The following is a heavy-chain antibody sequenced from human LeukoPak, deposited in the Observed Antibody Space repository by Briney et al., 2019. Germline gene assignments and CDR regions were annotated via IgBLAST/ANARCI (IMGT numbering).Heavy chain of an antibody. V-gene: IGHV4-39*01. CDR1: GGSISSHY. J-gene: IGHJ3*02. D-gene: IGHD6-13*01. Sequence: SQTLSLTCIVSGGSISSHYWGWIRQPPGKGLEWIGSIYYSRRTYYNPSLKSRVTISVDTSKNHFSLKLSSMIAADTAFYYCARHVAAGPGADAFDIWGQGTIVTVSS. CDR2: IYYSRRT. CDR3: ARHVAAGPGADAFDI.